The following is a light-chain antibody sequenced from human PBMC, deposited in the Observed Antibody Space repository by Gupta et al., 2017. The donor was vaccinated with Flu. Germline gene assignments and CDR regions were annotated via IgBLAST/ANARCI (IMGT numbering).Light chain of an antibody. CDR3: QQYGSSPRT. CDR1: QSVGSSY. V-gene: IGKV3-20*01. Sequence: ERATLSCRASQSVGSSYLAWYQQKPGQAPRLLIYGASSRATGIPDRFSGRGSGTDFTLTISRLEPEDFAVYYCQQYGSSPRTFGQGTKVEIK. CDR2: GAS. J-gene: IGKJ1*01.